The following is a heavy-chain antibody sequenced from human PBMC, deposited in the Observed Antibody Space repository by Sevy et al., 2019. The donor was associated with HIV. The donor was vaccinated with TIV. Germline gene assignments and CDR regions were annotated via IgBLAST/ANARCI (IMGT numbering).Heavy chain of an antibody. Sequence: GGSLRLSCVASGFPFNYYAMNWVRQAPGNGLEWILYINSDSDTMYYGDSVKGRFTISRDNAKNSLYLQMNSLRDEDTAVYYCARERGTYYDTSGYPYLLEAGFDYSGQRTLVTVSS. CDR3: ARERGTYYDTSGYPYLLEAGFDY. CDR2: INSDSDTM. V-gene: IGHV3-48*02. J-gene: IGHJ4*02. D-gene: IGHD3-22*01. CDR1: GFPFNYYA.